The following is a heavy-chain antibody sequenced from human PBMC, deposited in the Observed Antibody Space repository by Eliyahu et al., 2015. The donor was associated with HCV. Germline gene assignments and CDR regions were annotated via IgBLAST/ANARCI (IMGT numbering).Heavy chain of an antibody. D-gene: IGHD2-2*01. V-gene: IGHV3-48*02. CDR1: GFXXSSYG. J-gene: IGHJ3*01. CDR3: ARYGPVPAANHDPFDC. CDR2: IGNSGSAI. Sequence: EVQLVESGGGLVQPGETLRLXXAASGFXXSSYGMNWVRQAXGKGLEWVSYIGNSGSAIYYADSVKGRFTISRDNAKDSLYLQMNSLRDEDTAVYYCARYGPVPAANHDPFDCWGQGTMVTVSS.